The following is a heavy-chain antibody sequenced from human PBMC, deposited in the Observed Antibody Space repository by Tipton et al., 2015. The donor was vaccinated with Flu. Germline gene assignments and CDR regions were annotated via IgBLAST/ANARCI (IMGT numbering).Heavy chain of an antibody. CDR2: ISSGRGGTT. CDR3: AKEVDTVIVAVTVYLDY. CDR1: GFTFRNYA. J-gene: IGHJ4*02. D-gene: IGHD3-22*01. V-gene: IGHV3-23*01. Sequence: AASGFTFRNYAMGWVRQAPGKGLEWVSLISSGRGGTTYYADSVNGRFTISRDNPKNTLYLQMNSLRAEDTAVYYCAKEVDTVIVAVTVYLDYWGQGVLVTVSS.